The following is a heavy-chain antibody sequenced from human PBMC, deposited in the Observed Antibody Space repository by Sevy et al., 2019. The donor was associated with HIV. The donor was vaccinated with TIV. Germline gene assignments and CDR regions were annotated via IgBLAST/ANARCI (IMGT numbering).Heavy chain of an antibody. CDR1: GFTFSYSG. J-gene: IGHJ4*02. V-gene: IGHV3-30*02. D-gene: IGHD2-8*01. CDR2: IQFDGSSQ. CDR3: AKNTAAVGVGGIDY. Sequence: GGSLRLSCAASGFTFSYSGMHWVRQAPGKGLEWVTFIQFDGSSQYYADSVKGRFTISRDNSKNTLYLQMNSLRGDDTAVYYCAKNTAAVGVGGIDYWGQGALVTVSS.